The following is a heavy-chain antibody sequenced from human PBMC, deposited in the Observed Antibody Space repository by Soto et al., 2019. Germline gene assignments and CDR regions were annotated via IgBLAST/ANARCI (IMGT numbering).Heavy chain of an antibody. V-gene: IGHV4-39*01. CDR2: IYYTGNT. CDR1: GGSISRSSYY. D-gene: IGHD3-3*01. CDR3: ARYYDFWSGYLNYGMDV. Sequence: SETLSLTCTVCGGSISRSSYYWGWIRQPTGKGLEWIGGIYYTGNTHYNPSLRSRVTISVDTSKNQFSLKLSSVTAADTAVYYCARYYDFWSGYLNYGMDVWGQGTTVTVSS. J-gene: IGHJ6*02.